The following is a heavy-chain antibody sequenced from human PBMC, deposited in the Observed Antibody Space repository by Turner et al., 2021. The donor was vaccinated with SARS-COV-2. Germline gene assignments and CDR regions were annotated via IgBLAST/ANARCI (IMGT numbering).Heavy chain of an antibody. CDR2: ISWNSGSI. V-gene: IGHV3-9*01. CDR3: AKGRRFGMDV. J-gene: IGHJ6*02. Sequence: DVQLEESGGGLVQPGRSLRLSCAASGFTFDEYVMHWVRQAPGKGLEWVSGISWNSGSIGYADSVKGRFTISRDNAKNSLYLQMNSLRAEDTALYYCAKGRRFGMDVWGQGTTVTVSS. CDR1: GFTFDEYV.